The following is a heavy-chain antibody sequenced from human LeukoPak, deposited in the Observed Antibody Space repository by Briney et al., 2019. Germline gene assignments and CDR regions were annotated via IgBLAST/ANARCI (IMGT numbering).Heavy chain of an antibody. CDR3: ARAPPDCTNGVCYDLDLDY. Sequence: PGGSLRLSCAASGFTFSSYSMNWVRQAPGKGLEWVSSISSSSSYIYYADSVKGRFTISRDNAKNSLYLQMNSLRAEDTAVYYCARAPPDCTNGVCYDLDLDYWGQGTLVTVSS. D-gene: IGHD2-8*01. V-gene: IGHV3-21*01. J-gene: IGHJ4*02. CDR2: ISSSSSYI. CDR1: GFTFSSYS.